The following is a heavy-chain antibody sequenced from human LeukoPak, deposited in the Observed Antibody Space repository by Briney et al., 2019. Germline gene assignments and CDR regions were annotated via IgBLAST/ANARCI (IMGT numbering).Heavy chain of an antibody. J-gene: IGHJ4*02. V-gene: IGHV4-34*01. Sequence: PSETLSLTCAVYGGSFSGYYWSWIRQPPGKGLEWIGEINHSGSTNYNPSLKSRVTISVDTSKNQFSLKLSSVTAEDTAVYYCARDFVAATPGVFGYWGQGTLVTVSS. CDR3: ARDFVAATPGVFGY. CDR1: GGSFSGYY. CDR2: INHSGST. D-gene: IGHD2-15*01.